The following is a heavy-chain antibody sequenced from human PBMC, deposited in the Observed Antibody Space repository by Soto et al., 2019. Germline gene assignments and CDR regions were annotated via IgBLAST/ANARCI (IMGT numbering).Heavy chain of an antibody. D-gene: IGHD3-10*01. J-gene: IGHJ4*02. V-gene: IGHV4-34*01. CDR2: INHSGST. Sequence: QVQLQQWGAGLLKPSETLSLTCAVYGGSFSGYDWSWIRQPPGKGLEWIGEINHSGSTNYNPSLKSRVTISVDTSKTQFSLKLSSVTAADTAAYYCAIYYYGSGSNYWGQGTLVTVSS. CDR1: GGSFSGYD. CDR3: AIYYYGSGSNY.